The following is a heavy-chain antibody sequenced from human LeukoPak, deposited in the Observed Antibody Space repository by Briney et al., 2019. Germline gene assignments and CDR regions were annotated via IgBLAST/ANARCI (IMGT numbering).Heavy chain of an antibody. CDR1: GYTFTGYY. CDR2: INPNSGGT. CDR3: ARVSPYNWFDP. J-gene: IGHJ5*02. Sequence: VASVKVSCKASGYTFTGYYMHWMRQAPGQGLEWMGWINPNSGGTNYAQKLQGRVTMTRDTSISTAYMELSRLRSDDTAVYYCARVSPYNWFDPWGQGTLVTVSS. V-gene: IGHV1-2*02.